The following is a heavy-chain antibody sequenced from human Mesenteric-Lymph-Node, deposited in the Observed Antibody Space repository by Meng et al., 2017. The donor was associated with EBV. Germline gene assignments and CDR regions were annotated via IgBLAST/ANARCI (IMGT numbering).Heavy chain of an antibody. CDR2: IYYSGTT. Sequence: HVHPRGSGHGLVKPSHTRSPTSPRAGGFISSGGYYWSWIRQPPGKGLEWIGYIYYSGTTYYNPSLQSRVSMSMDSSRNQFSLKLSSVTAADTAVYYCAREIYCTSASCPFDYWGQGTLVTVSS. CDR1: GGFISSGGYY. J-gene: IGHJ4*02. D-gene: IGHD2-2*01. V-gene: IGHV4-30-4*01. CDR3: AREIYCTSASCPFDY.